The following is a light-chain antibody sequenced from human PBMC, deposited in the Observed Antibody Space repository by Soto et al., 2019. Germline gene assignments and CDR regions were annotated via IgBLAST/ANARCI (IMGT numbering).Light chain of an antibody. Sequence: QSVLTQPASVSGSPGQSITISCTGTSSDVGNYNLVSWYQQYPGKAPKLMIYEGGKRPSGVSNRFSGSKSGNTASLTISGLQAEDEADYYCCSYTRSSNHYFFGSGTKLTVL. J-gene: IGLJ1*01. CDR1: SSDVGNYNL. CDR2: EGG. V-gene: IGLV2-14*02. CDR3: CSYTRSSNHYF.